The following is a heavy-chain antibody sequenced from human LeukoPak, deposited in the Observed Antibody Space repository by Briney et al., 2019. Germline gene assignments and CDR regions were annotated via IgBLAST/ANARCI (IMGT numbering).Heavy chain of an antibody. V-gene: IGHV4-30-4*01. J-gene: IGHJ5*02. D-gene: IGHD3-9*01. CDR3: ARDTNHLTDYKDPWFDT. Sequence: SQTLSLTCTVSGGFISRGYYYWSWIRQPPGKGLDWIGHIYYSGSTYYNSSLKSRVTRSVDTSKNQFSLKLSSVTAADTAVYYCARDTNHLTDYKDPWFDTWGERTLVTVSS. CDR2: IYYSGST. CDR1: GGFISRGYYY.